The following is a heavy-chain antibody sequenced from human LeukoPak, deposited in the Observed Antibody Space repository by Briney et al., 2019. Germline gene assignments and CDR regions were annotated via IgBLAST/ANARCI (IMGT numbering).Heavy chain of an antibody. CDR1: GFTFNNYA. D-gene: IGHD3-22*01. V-gene: IGHV3-23*01. J-gene: IGHJ4*02. CDR2: ITGSGAYT. CDR3: AKRSATSSGYFDF. Sequence: PGGSLRLSCTASGFTFNNYAMTWVRQAPGKGLEWVSAITGSGAYTNYADSVKGRFTISRDNSNNTIFLQMNSLRAEDTAIYYCAKRSATSSGYFDFWGRGALVTVSS.